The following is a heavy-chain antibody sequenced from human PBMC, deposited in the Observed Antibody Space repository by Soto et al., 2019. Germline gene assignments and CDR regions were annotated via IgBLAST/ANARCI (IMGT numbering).Heavy chain of an antibody. V-gene: IGHV4-4*07. J-gene: IGHJ5*02. D-gene: IGHD2-8*01. CDR2: IYNSGST. Sequence: QVHLQESGPGLVKPSETLSLTCSVSGASISDNYWSWIRQPAGKRLEYIGRIYNSGSTIYNPSLKSRVTMSVDTSKNQFSLKLTSVTAGDTAVYYCARKGNNGGWFDPWGQGTLVTVSS. CDR3: ARKGNNGGWFDP. CDR1: GASISDNY.